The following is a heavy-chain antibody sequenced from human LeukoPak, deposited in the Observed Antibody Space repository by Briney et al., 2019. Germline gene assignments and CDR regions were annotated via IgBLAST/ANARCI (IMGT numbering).Heavy chain of an antibody. Sequence: SETLSLTCTVSGGSISSYYWSWIRQPPGKGLEWIGYIYYSGSTNYNPSLKSRVTISVDTSKNQFSLKLSSVTAADTAVYYCARDRGGTTRDFDYWGQGTLVTVSP. CDR3: ARDRGGTTRDFDY. V-gene: IGHV4-59*01. J-gene: IGHJ4*02. CDR1: GGSISSYY. CDR2: IYYSGST. D-gene: IGHD1-1*01.